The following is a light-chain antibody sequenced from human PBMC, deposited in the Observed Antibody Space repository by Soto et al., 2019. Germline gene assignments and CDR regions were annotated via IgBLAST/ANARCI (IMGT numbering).Light chain of an antibody. CDR2: SNS. Sequence: QSVLTQPPSVSGAPGQRVTISCTGTTSNIGAGSDIHWYQQLPGKAPKLLIYSNSHRPSGVPSRFSGSKSGTSASLAITGLQAEDEGDYYCQYYDTSLSGLSGIYVFGSSTKVTVL. V-gene: IGLV1-40*01. CDR3: QYYDTSLSGLSGIYV. J-gene: IGLJ1*01. CDR1: TSNIGAGSD.